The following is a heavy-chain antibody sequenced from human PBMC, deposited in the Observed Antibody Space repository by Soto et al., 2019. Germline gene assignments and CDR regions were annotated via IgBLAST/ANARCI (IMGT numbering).Heavy chain of an antibody. CDR1: GYTFTNYG. J-gene: IGHJ6*02. CDR2: ISTYNGNT. CDR3: ARRATYYDILTGSPMDV. Sequence: QVQLVQSGAEVKKPGASMKVSCKASGYTFTNYGINWVRQAPGQGLEWMGWISTYNGNTNYAQKLQGRVTMTTDTSTSTGYMELRSLRSDDTAVYFCARRATYYDILTGSPMDVWGQGTTVTVSS. V-gene: IGHV1-18*01. D-gene: IGHD3-9*01.